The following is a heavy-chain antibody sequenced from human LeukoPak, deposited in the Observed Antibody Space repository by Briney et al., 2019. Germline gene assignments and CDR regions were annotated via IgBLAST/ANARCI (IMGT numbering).Heavy chain of an antibody. Sequence: GGSLRLSCAASGFTFSTFAVSWVRRARGRGLEWVSVISGSGSSTYYADSVKGRFTISRDNSKNTLYLQMNSLGADETAVYYCAKERATIQAFDFWGQGTMVTVSS. CDR2: ISGSGSST. CDR3: AKERATIQAFDF. D-gene: IGHD5-24*01. CDR1: GFTFSTFA. V-gene: IGHV3-23*01. J-gene: IGHJ3*01.